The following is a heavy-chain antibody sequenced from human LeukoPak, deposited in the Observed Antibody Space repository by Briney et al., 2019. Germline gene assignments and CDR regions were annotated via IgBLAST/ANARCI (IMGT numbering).Heavy chain of an antibody. Sequence: SETLSLTCTVSGGSISSSSYYWGWIRQPPGKGLEWIGSIYYSGSTYYNPSLKSRVTISVDTSKNQFSLKLSSVTAADTAVYYCARGSTMVRDYDAFDIWGQGTMVTVSS. CDR2: IYYSGST. D-gene: IGHD3-10*01. CDR3: ARGSTMVRDYDAFDI. J-gene: IGHJ3*02. CDR1: GGSISSSSYY. V-gene: IGHV4-39*07.